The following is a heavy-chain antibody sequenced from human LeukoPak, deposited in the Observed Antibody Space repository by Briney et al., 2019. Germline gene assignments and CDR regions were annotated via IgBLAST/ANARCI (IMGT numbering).Heavy chain of an antibody. V-gene: IGHV4-61*02. D-gene: IGHD3-22*01. CDR1: GDSISSGDYY. J-gene: IGHJ6*03. CDR3: ARVVRGYSYYYYYYMDV. Sequence: SETLSLTCTVSGDSISSGDYYWSWIRQPAGKGLEWIGRISSSGSTNYNPSLKSRVTISVDTSKNQFSLKLSSVTAADTAVYYCARVVRGYSYYYYYYMDVWGKGTTVTVSS. CDR2: ISSSGST.